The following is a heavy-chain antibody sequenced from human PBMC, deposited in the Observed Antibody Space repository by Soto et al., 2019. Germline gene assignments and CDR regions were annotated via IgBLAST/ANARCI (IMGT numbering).Heavy chain of an antibody. Sequence: SETLSLTCTVSGGSISSGYHSAWIRQPPGMRLEWVASIFHTGTTYYNPSLTSRVTISVDTSKNQFSLELTSVTAADSAVSYCARTHNVGYYPFWGQGTLVTFSS. J-gene: IGHJ4*02. V-gene: IGHV4-38-2*02. D-gene: IGHD2-2*03. CDR2: IFHTGTT. CDR1: GGSISSGYH. CDR3: ARTHNVGYYPF.